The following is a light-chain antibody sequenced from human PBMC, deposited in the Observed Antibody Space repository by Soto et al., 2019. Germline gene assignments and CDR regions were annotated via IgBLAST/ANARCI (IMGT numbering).Light chain of an antibody. J-gene: IGKJ1*01. CDR2: AAS. CDR3: QQSYSTPHM. CDR1: QSISSL. V-gene: IGKV1-39*01. Sequence: EIGMTLSPSTLCASVRSRVTITCRASQSISSLLAWHQQKPGKAPKLLIYAASSLQRGVPSRFSGSGSGTDFTLTISSLQPEDFAIYHCQQSYSTPHMFGQRTNV.